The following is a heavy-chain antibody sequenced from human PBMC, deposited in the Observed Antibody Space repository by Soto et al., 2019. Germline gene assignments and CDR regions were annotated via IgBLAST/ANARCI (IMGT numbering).Heavy chain of an antibody. J-gene: IGHJ5*02. Sequence: SETLSLTCAISVDTVSSNSAACNWMRQSPSRGLEWLGRTYYRSKWYNDYAISVKSRITINPDTSKNQFSLQLNSVTPEDTAVYYCARDGPDYSHYGFGPWGQGTLDIVSS. CDR3: ARDGPDYSHYGFGP. V-gene: IGHV6-1*01. D-gene: IGHD4-4*01. CDR1: VDTVSSNSAA. CDR2: TYYRSKWYN.